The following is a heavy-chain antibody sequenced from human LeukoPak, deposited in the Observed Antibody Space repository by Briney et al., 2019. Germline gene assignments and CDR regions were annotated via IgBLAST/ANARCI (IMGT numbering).Heavy chain of an antibody. Sequence: SETLSLTCTVSGGSISGGGYYWTWIRQPAGKGLEWIGRIYTSGSTNYNPSLKSRVSISVDTSKNQFSLKLSSVTAADTAVYYCARHRNSGRNRRGWFDPWGQGTLVTVSS. D-gene: IGHD1-26*01. J-gene: IGHJ5*02. CDR1: GGSISGGGYY. CDR2: IYTSGST. CDR3: ARHRNSGRNRRGWFDP. V-gene: IGHV4-61*02.